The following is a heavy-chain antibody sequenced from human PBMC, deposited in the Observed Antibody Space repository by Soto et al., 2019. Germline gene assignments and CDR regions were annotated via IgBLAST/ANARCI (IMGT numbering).Heavy chain of an antibody. CDR2: IQGDGSVT. D-gene: IGHD6-25*01. CDR1: GFTFRDYG. J-gene: IGHJ4*02. Sequence: PGSPLRLSCSASGFTFRDYGMHWVRHAPGKGLVSVSRIQGDGSVTHYADSVKGRCTVSRDNAKNTLYLQMDSLRVEDPALYYCGKELHIAPAVSWGQRNLVTVSS. V-gene: IGHV3-74*01. CDR3: GKELHIAPAVS.